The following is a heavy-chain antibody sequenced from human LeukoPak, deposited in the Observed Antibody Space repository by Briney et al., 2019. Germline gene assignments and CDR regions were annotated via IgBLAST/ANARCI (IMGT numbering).Heavy chain of an antibody. J-gene: IGHJ4*02. D-gene: IGHD2/OR15-2a*01. Sequence: GGSLSLSCAASVLSFSRYSMNWVRQAPGKGLEWVSYISCSGNAKHYTDSVKGRFTISRDNAKNELYLQMNSLRAEDTAVYFCARDYVYAFDYWGQGTLVTVSS. CDR2: ISCSGNAK. CDR1: VLSFSRYS. V-gene: IGHV3-48*01. CDR3: ARDYVYAFDY.